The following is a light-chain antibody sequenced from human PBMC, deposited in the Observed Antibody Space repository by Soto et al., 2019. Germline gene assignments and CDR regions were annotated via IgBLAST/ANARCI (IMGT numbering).Light chain of an antibody. CDR3: QQRSNLLT. Sequence: EIVLTQSPATLSLSPGERATLSCRASQSVSSYFAWYQQKPGQAPRLLIYDASNRATGIPARFSRSGSGTAFTLTIDSLEPEDLAVYYCQQRSNLLTFGGGTKVEIK. J-gene: IGKJ4*01. CDR1: QSVSSY. V-gene: IGKV3-11*01. CDR2: DAS.